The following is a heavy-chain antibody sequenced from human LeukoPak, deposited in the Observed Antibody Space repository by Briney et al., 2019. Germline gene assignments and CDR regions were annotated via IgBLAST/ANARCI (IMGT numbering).Heavy chain of an antibody. CDR2: IIPIFGTA. J-gene: IGHJ4*02. CDR3: AKDRKIFYGDLFDY. V-gene: IGHV1-69*06. Sequence: GASVKVSCKASGGTFSSYAISWVRQAPGQGLEWMGGIIPIFGTANYAQKFQGRVTITADKSTSTAYMELSSLRSEDTAVYYCAKDRKIFYGDLFDYWGQGTLVTVSS. D-gene: IGHD4-17*01. CDR1: GGTFSSYA.